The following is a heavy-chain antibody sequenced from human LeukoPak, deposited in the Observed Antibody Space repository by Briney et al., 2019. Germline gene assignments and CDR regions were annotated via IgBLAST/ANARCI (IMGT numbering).Heavy chain of an antibody. CDR2: INHRGVT. D-gene: IGHD6-19*01. Sequence: SETLSLTCSVPGGSFSGFYWTWLRQTPGKGLEWIGEINHRGVTIYNPSLKSRVTISEDTSENQFSLQLSSVTAADTAVYYCARGPGRYNNGWFVYWGQGTLVTVSA. J-gene: IGHJ4*02. CDR3: ARGPGRYNNGWFVY. V-gene: IGHV4-34*01. CDR1: GGSFSGFY.